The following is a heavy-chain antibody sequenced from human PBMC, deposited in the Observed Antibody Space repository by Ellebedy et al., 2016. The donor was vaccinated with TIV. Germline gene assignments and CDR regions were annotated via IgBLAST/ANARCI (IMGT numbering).Heavy chain of an antibody. D-gene: IGHD3-16*01. Sequence: GESLKISCAASGFTFSAFGMHWVRQAPGKGLEWVAVIWNDGSKKCYADSVKGRFTISRDDSKSTLDLQMNSLRAEDTAVYYCARSVRGSHLGTGDAFDIWGQGTMVTVSS. J-gene: IGHJ3*02. CDR3: ARSVRGSHLGTGDAFDI. V-gene: IGHV3-33*01. CDR1: GFTFSAFG. CDR2: IWNDGSKK.